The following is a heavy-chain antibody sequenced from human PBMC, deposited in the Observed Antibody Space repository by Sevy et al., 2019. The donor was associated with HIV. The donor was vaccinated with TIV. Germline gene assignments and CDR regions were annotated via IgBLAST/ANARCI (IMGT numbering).Heavy chain of an antibody. CDR1: GFSFSWYD. V-gene: IGHV3-30*02. D-gene: IGHD6-13*01. CDR2: ILYDGSKK. J-gene: IGHJ4*02. Sequence: GGSLRLSCATSGFSFSWYDIQWVRQAPGKGLEWVAFILYDGSKKYYGDSVKGRFTISRDNAKNSLFLHMNTLRAEDTAVYYCARSYSSSWYILYYFEYWGQGTPVTVSS. CDR3: ARSYSSSWYILYYFEY.